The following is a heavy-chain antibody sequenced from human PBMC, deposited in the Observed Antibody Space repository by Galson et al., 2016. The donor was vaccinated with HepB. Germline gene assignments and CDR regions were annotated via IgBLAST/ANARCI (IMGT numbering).Heavy chain of an antibody. CDR3: AREGPWGSYYPHFDF. Sequence: SLRLSCAASGFIFSSYSMNWVRQAPGKGLEWVSYISSSSSTINYADSVKGRFTISRDNAKNSLYLHMNSLRDEDTAVYYCAREGPWGSYYPHFDFRGQGTLVTVSS. D-gene: IGHD3-10*01. V-gene: IGHV3-48*02. J-gene: IGHJ4*02. CDR1: GFIFSSYS. CDR2: ISSSSSTI.